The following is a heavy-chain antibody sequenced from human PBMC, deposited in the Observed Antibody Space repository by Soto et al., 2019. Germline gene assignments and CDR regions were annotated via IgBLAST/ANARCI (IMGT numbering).Heavy chain of an antibody. V-gene: IGHV3-30-3*01. CDR2: MSYDGSNN. Sequence: QVQLVESGGGVVQPGTFLRLSCVTSGFTFNKYAFHWVRQAPGKGLEWVAVMSYDGSNNYYADAVKGRFTISRDKSRNTLFLQMNSLRVEDTAVYYCARVGRGVGATYFFDYWGQGTLVTVSS. J-gene: IGHJ4*02. CDR1: GFTFNKYA. CDR3: ARVGRGVGATYFFDY. D-gene: IGHD1-26*01.